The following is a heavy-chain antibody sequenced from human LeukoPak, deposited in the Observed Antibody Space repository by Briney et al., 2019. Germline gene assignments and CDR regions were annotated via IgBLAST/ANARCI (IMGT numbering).Heavy chain of an antibody. CDR1: GGSFSGYY. Sequence: PSETLSLTCAVYGGSFSGYYWSWIRQPPGKGLEWIGEINHSGSTNYNPSLKSRVTISVDTSKNQFSLKLNSMTAADTAVYYCARARHPNWFDPWGQGTLVTVSS. V-gene: IGHV4-34*01. CDR2: INHSGST. CDR3: ARARHPNWFDP. J-gene: IGHJ5*02.